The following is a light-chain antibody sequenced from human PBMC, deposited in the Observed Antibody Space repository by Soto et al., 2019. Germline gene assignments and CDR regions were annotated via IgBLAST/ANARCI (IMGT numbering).Light chain of an antibody. CDR1: QSLNNN. V-gene: IGKV3-15*01. J-gene: IGKJ4*01. CDR2: GVS. Sequence: EIVMTQSPATVSVFPGEGATLSCRASQSLNNNLAWYQQKPGQAPRLLIYGVSTRATGVPARFSGSGSGTEFTLAISSLQSEDFAVYYCQQHNGWPLIFGPGTRVEI. CDR3: QQHNGWPLI.